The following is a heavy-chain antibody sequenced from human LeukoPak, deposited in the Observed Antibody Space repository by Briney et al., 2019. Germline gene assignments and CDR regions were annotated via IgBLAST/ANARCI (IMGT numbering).Heavy chain of an antibody. J-gene: IGHJ3*01. CDR3: LSTMTTGWAFDV. V-gene: IGHV3-74*01. D-gene: IGHD4-17*01. CDR1: GFSFSSYA. CDR2: INEDGRRT. Sequence: GGSLRLSCAASGFSFSSYAMHWVRQAPGKGLVWVARINEDGRRTYCADSVKGRFTISRDNAKNTLYLQMNSLRAEDTAVYYCLSTMTTGWAFDVWGQGTVVTVSS.